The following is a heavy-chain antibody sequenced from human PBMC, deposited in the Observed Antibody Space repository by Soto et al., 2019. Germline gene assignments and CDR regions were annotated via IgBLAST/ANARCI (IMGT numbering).Heavy chain of an antibody. J-gene: IGHJ4*02. CDR2: IYRSGNA. CDR1: GGSISSGGYY. CDR3: ARGKKPHYYDILTGYPTIAFDY. V-gene: IGHV4-31*03. Sequence: SETLSLTCTVSGGSISSGGYYWSWIRQLPGKGLEWMGYIYRSGNAYYNPSLKSRLTISVDTSKNQFSLKLSSVTAADTAVYYCARGKKPHYYDILTGYPTIAFDYWGQGTLVTVSS. D-gene: IGHD3-9*01.